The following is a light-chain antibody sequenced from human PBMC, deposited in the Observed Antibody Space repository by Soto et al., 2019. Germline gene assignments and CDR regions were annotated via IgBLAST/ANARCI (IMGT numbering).Light chain of an antibody. J-gene: IGKJ3*01. Sequence: IQLTQSPSSLSASVGDRVSITCRASQDIKTYLAWYQQKEGKAPKLLISGTFTLQSGVPSRFNGSGSGTEFTLTISSLQPEDFATYYCQQLNSYPLTFGPGTNVDIK. CDR3: QQLNSYPLT. CDR2: GTF. CDR1: QDIKTY. V-gene: IGKV1-9*01.